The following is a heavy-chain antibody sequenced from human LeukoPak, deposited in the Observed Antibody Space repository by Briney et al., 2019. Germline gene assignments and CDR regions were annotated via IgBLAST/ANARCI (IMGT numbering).Heavy chain of an antibody. J-gene: IGHJ4*02. CDR1: GYTFTSYG. CDR2: IGAYNGNT. D-gene: IGHD1-26*01. V-gene: IGHV1-18*01. CDR3: AASSGGSYLSEGFDY. Sequence: ASVKVSCKASGYTFTSYGISWVRQAPGQGLEWMGWIGAYNGNTNYAQKLQGRVTMTTDTSTSTAYMELRSLRSDDTAVYYCAASSGGSYLSEGFDYWGQGTLVTVSS.